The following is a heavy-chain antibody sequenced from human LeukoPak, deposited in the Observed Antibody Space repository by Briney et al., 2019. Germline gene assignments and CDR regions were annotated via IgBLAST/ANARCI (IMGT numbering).Heavy chain of an antibody. Sequence: SETLSLTCTVSGDSISSGDYYWSWIRQPAGKGLEWIGRISSSGSTNYNPSLKSRVTISVDTSKNQFSLKLSSVTAADTAVYYCARANLYSPGHDAFDIWGQGTMVTVSS. D-gene: IGHD5-18*01. CDR2: ISSSGST. J-gene: IGHJ3*02. V-gene: IGHV4-61*02. CDR1: GDSISSGDYY. CDR3: ARANLYSPGHDAFDI.